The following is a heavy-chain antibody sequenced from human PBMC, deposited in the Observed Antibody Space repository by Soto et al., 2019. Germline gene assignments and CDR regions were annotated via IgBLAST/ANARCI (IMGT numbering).Heavy chain of an antibody. CDR1: GGTFSSYA. CDR2: IIPIFGTA. V-gene: IGHV1-69*06. Sequence: QVQLVQSGAEVKKPGSSVKVSCKASGGTFSSYAISWVRQAPGQGLEWMGGIIPIFGTANYAQKFQGRVTITSDKSTSKAYMELSSLRSEDTAVYYCARDPLEMATLTRWGYYYYGMDVWGQGTTVTVSS. D-gene: IGHD5-12*01. CDR3: ARDPLEMATLTRWGYYYYGMDV. J-gene: IGHJ6*02.